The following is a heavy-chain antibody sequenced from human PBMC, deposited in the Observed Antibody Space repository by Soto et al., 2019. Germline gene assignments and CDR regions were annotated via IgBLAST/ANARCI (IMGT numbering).Heavy chain of an antibody. V-gene: IGHV1-18*01. CDR1: GYTFINYG. CDR3: ARDCISTSCAPYYYGMDV. J-gene: IGHJ6*02. Sequence: ASVKVSCKASGYTFINYGFSWVRQAPGQGLEWMGWISAYNGNTIYAQKLQGRVTMTTDTSTSTAYMELRSLRSDDTAVYYCARDCISTSCAPYYYGMDVWGQGTTVTFS. CDR2: ISAYNGNT. D-gene: IGHD2-2*01.